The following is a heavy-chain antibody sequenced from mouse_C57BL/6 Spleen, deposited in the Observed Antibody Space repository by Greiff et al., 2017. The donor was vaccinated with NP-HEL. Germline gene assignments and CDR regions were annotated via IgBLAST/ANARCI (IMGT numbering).Heavy chain of an antibody. CDR2: IWRGGST. CDR3: AKNFDYDPYYFDY. D-gene: IGHD2-4*01. V-gene: IGHV2-5*01. J-gene: IGHJ2*01. CDR1: GFSLTSYG. Sequence: VKLMESGPGLVQPSQSLSITCTVSGFSLTSYGVHWVRQSPGKGLEWLGVIWRGGSTDYNAAFMSRLSITKDNSKSQVCFKMNSLQADDTAIYYCAKNFDYDPYYFDYWGQGTTLTVSS.